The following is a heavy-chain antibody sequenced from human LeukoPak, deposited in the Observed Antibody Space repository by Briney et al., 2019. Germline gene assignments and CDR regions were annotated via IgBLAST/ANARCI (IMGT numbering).Heavy chain of an antibody. CDR3: FDY. CDR1: GFTFSRYA. J-gene: IGHJ4*02. Sequence: PGRSLRLSCATSGFTFSRYAMTWVRQAPGKGLEWVSIISDSGGSPYYADSVKGRFTISRDSSKNTLYLQMNSLRAEDTAIYFPFDYWGQGTLVTVSS. V-gene: IGHV3-23*01. CDR2: ISDSGGSP.